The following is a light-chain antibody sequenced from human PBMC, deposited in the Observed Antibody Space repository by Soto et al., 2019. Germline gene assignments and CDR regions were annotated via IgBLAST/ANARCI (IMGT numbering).Light chain of an antibody. CDR2: GAS. Sequence: DIVLTQSPATLSVSLGERATLSCRASQSVSSYLAWYQQKPGQAPRLLIYGASSRATGIPDRFSGSGSGTDFTLTISRLEPEDFAVYYCQQYGSSPWTFGQGTKVDI. V-gene: IGKV3-20*01. J-gene: IGKJ1*01. CDR1: QSVSSY. CDR3: QQYGSSPWT.